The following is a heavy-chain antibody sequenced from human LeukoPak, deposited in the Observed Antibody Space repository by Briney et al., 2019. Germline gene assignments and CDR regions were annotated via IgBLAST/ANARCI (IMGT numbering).Heavy chain of an antibody. J-gene: IGHJ4*02. D-gene: IGHD3-10*01. Sequence: GGSLRLSCAASGFTFIAYWMHWVRQAPGKGLVWVSRINSDGSSTTYADSVKGRFTISRDNAKNTLYLQMNSLGAEDTAVYYCARGSASGSQIDSWGQGTLVTVSS. CDR1: GFTFIAYW. V-gene: IGHV3-74*03. CDR2: INSDGSST. CDR3: ARGSASGSQIDS.